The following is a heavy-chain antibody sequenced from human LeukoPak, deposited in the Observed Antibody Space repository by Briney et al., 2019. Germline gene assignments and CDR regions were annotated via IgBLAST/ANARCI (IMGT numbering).Heavy chain of an antibody. CDR2: ISSSGSTI. CDR1: GFTFSSYE. CDR3: ARVEGSPYDSAGSFTNYYYYMDV. D-gene: IGHD3-9*01. V-gene: IGHV3-48*03. Sequence: GGSLRLSCAASGFTFSSYEMNWVRQAPGKGLEWVSYISSSGSTIYYADSVKGRFTISRDNAKNSLYLQMNSLRTEDTAVYYCARVEGSPYDSAGSFTNYYYYMDVWGEGTTVTVSS. J-gene: IGHJ6*03.